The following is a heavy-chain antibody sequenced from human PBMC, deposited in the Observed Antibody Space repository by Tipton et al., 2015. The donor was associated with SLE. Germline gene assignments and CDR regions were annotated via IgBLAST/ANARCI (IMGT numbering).Heavy chain of an antibody. CDR2: IYTSGNT. V-gene: IGHV4-4*07. Sequence: TLSLTCTVSGGSISSYYWSWIRQPAGKGLELIGRIYTSGNTNYNPSLKSRVTMSLDTSKNQFSLKLSSVTAADTAVYYCARDEAAAGRPFDYWGQGTLVTVSS. D-gene: IGHD6-13*01. CDR3: ARDEAAAGRPFDY. J-gene: IGHJ4*02. CDR1: GGSISSYY.